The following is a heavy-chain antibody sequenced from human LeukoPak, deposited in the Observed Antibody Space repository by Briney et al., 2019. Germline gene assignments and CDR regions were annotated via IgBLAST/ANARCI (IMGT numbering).Heavy chain of an antibody. CDR3: ARAAIAAARIYYYMDV. D-gene: IGHD6-13*01. CDR2: ISTSSSYI. CDR1: GFTFSSYS. V-gene: IGHV3-21*01. Sequence: PGGSLRLSCAASGFTFSSYSMNWVRQAPGKGLEWVSFISTSSSYIHNADSVKGRFTISRDNAENSLYLQMNSLRAEDTVVYYCARAAIAAARIYYYMDVWGKGTTVTVSS. J-gene: IGHJ6*03.